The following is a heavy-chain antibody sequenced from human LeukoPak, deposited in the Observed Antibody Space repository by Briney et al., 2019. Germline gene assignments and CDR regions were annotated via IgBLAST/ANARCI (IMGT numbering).Heavy chain of an antibody. J-gene: IGHJ4*02. V-gene: IGHV3-49*03. CDR1: GFTFGDYA. D-gene: IGHD3-3*01. Sequence: GGSLRLSCTASGFTFGDYAMRWFRKAPGKGLEWVGFIRSKAYGRTKEYAASVKGRSTISRDNTKNSLYLQMNSLRAEDTAVFYCARDQYDTWSRRGNFDSWGQGTLVIVS. CDR2: IRSKAYGRTK. CDR3: ARDQYDTWSRRGNFDS.